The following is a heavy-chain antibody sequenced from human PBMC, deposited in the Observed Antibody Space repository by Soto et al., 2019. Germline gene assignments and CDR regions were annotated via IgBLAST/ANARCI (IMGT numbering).Heavy chain of an antibody. J-gene: IGHJ4*02. CDR2: IYTDGDT. D-gene: IGHD2-15*01. CDR3: AREVRGGFTGIFDQ. V-gene: IGHV4-4*07. CDR1: GGSISDYFY. Sequence: SETLSLTCTVSGGSISDYFYWSWIRQPAGKGLEWIGRIYTDGDTKYNPSLRSRVTMSLDTSKNQFSLRLTSVTAADTAVYFCAREVRGGFTGIFDQWGQGSRVTVSS.